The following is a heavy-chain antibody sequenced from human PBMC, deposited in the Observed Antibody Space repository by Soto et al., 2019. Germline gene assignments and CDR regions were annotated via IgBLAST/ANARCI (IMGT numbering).Heavy chain of an antibody. CDR2: MNPNSGNT. CDR3: ARVGWAYNFWSGYYPQFYYYYYGMDV. Sequence: GASVKVSCKASGYTFTSYDINWVRQATGQGLEWMGWMNPNSGNTGYAQKFQGRVTMTRNTSISTAYMELSSLRSEDTAVYYCARVGWAYNFWSGYYPQFYYYYYGMDVWGQGTTVTVSS. V-gene: IGHV1-8*01. J-gene: IGHJ6*02. D-gene: IGHD3-3*01. CDR1: GYTFTSYD.